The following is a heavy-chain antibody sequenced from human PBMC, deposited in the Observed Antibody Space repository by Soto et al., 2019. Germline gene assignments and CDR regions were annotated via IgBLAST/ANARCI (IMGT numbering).Heavy chain of an antibody. CDR2: IIPIFGTA. V-gene: IGHV1-69*13. J-gene: IGHJ6*02. Sequence: SVKVSCKASVSTFSSYAISWVRQAPGQGIEWMGGIIPIFGTANYAQKFQGRVTITADESTITAYMELSSLRSEDTAVYYCARGKVAATPGYYGMDVWGQGTTVTVSS. D-gene: IGHD2-15*01. CDR3: ARGKVAATPGYYGMDV. CDR1: VSTFSSYA.